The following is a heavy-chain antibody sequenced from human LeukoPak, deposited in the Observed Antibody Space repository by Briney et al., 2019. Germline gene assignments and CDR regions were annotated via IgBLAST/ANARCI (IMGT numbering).Heavy chain of an antibody. CDR3: ARDGEYYYGSGSYSWFDP. V-gene: IGHV4-38-2*02. J-gene: IGHJ5*02. CDR1: GYSISSGYY. Sequence: SKTLSLTCAVSGYSISSGYYWGWIRQPPGKGLEWIGSIYHSGSTYYNPSLKSRVTISVDTSKNQFSLKLSSVTAADTAVYYCARDGEYYYGSGSYSWFDPWGQGTLVTVSS. CDR2: IYHSGST. D-gene: IGHD3-10*01.